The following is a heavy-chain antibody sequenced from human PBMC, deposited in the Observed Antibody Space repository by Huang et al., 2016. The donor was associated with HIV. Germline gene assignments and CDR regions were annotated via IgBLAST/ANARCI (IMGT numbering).Heavy chain of an antibody. J-gene: IGHJ5*02. CDR2: ISYEGRSD. Sequence: VQLVESGGGVVQPGTSLRLSCAASGFIFSNFGMHWVRQAPGKGLGWVAVISYEGRSDRYADSVKGRFTISRDNDKNTLSLEMNRLRHDDTAVYYCAKESRWFSDFDQWGQGTLVTVSS. D-gene: IGHD2-15*01. V-gene: IGHV3-30*18. CDR3: AKESRWFSDFDQ. CDR1: GFIFSNFG.